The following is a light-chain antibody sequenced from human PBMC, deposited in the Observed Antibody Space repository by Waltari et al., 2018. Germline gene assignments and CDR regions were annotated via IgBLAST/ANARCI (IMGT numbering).Light chain of an antibody. CDR1: SSNIGVNP. J-gene: IGLJ3*02. V-gene: IGLV1-44*01. CDR3: AAWDATLDGGV. Sequence: QSVLTQPPSASGPPGQRVTISCSGSSSNIGVNPVNWFQQLPGTAPKVLIYSNDQRPSGVPDRVSGSKSGTSASLAISGLQSEDEADYYCAAWDATLDGGVFGGGTKLTVL. CDR2: SND.